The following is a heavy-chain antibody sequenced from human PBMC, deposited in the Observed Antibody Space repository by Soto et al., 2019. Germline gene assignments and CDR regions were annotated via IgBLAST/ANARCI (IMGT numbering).Heavy chain of an antibody. CDR3: ATSDSSGYYPFDY. CDR1: GFTFSSSG. Sequence: GGSLRLSCAASGFTFSSSGMHWVRQAPGKGLEWVAVIWYDGSNKYYADSVKGRFTISRDNSKKTLYLQMNSLRAEDTAVYYCATSDSSGYYPFDYWGQGTLVTVSS. D-gene: IGHD3-22*01. CDR2: IWYDGSNK. V-gene: IGHV3-33*01. J-gene: IGHJ4*02.